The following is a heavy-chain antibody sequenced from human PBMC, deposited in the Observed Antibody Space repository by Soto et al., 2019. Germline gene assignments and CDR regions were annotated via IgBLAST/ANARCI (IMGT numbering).Heavy chain of an antibody. Sequence: GGSLRLSCAASGFTFSSYAMHWVRQAPGKGLEWVAVISYDGSNKYYADSVKGRFTISRDNSKNTLYLQMNSLRAEDTAVYYCARDRDIVVVVAAPFDYSGQGTLVTGSS. D-gene: IGHD2-15*01. CDR1: GFTFSSYA. J-gene: IGHJ4*02. V-gene: IGHV3-30*04. CDR2: ISYDGSNK. CDR3: ARDRDIVVVVAAPFDY.